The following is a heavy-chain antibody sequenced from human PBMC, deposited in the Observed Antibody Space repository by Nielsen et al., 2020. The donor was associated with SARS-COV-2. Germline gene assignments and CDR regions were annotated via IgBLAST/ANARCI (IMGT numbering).Heavy chain of an antibody. CDR2: INPSGGST. D-gene: IGHD3-10*01. J-gene: IGHJ6*02. CDR3: ARDLIKYYYGSGSYYNIPYYYYYYGMDV. Sequence: ASVKVSCKASGYTFTSYYMHWVRQAPGQGLEWMEIINPSGGSTSYAQKFQGRVTMTRDTSTSTVYMELSSLRSEDTAVYYCARDLIKYYYGSGSYYNIPYYYYYYGMDVWGQGTTVTVSS. V-gene: IGHV1-46*01. CDR1: GYTFTSYY.